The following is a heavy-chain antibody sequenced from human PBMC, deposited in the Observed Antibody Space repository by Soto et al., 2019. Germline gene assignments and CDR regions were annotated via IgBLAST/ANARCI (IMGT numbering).Heavy chain of an antibody. Sequence: GGSLRLSCAASGFTFSTYWMSWVRQAPGKGLEWVANIKEDGSEKYYVDSVKGRFTISRDNAKNSLYLQMNSLRAEDTAVYYCARVQDSSVAARPFYYWGQGTLVTVSS. CDR1: GFTFSTYW. V-gene: IGHV3-7*01. CDR2: IKEDGSEK. D-gene: IGHD6-6*01. CDR3: ARVQDSSVAARPFYY. J-gene: IGHJ4*02.